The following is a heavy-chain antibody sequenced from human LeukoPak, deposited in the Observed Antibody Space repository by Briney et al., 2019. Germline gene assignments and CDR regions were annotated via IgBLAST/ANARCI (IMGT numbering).Heavy chain of an antibody. V-gene: IGHV3-30*18. CDR3: AKYSSGWYVGYFDY. Sequence: GGSLRLSCAASGFTFSGYGMHWVRQAPGKGLEWVAVISYDGSNKYYADSVKGRFTVSRANSKNTLYLQMNSLRAEDTAVYYCAKYSSGWYVGYFDYWGQGTLVTVSS. CDR2: ISYDGSNK. J-gene: IGHJ4*02. CDR1: GFTFSGYG. D-gene: IGHD6-19*01.